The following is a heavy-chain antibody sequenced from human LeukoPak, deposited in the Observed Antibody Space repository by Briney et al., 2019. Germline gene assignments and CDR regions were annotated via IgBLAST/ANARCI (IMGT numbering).Heavy chain of an antibody. CDR3: ARGTNYYDTSGYLDSFDI. CDR1: GYTFTSYG. J-gene: IGHJ3*02. V-gene: IGHV1-18*01. D-gene: IGHD3-22*01. Sequence: ASVKVSCKASGYTFTSYGIRWVRQAPGQGLEWMGSISAHNGETSYAQSLQGRVIMTTDMSTSVAYMEIRRLRYDDTALYYCARGTNYYDTSGYLDSFDIWGEGTMVTVSS. CDR2: ISAHNGET.